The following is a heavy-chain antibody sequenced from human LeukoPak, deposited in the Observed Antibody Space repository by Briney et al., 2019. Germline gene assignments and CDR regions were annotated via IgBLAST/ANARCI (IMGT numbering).Heavy chain of an antibody. CDR3: AKDPALGYSSSCYFDY. CDR2: ISSSSTTI. CDR1: GFTFKTYS. Sequence: GGSLRLSCAASGFTFKTYSMHWVRQAPGKGLEWISYISSSSTTIFYADSVNGRFTISRDNSKNTLYLQMNSLRAEDTAVYYCAKDPALGYSSSCYFDYWGQGTLVTVSS. J-gene: IGHJ4*02. D-gene: IGHD6-13*01. V-gene: IGHV3-48*01.